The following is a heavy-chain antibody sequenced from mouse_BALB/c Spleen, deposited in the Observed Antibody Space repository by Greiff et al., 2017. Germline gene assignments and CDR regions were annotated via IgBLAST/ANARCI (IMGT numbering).Heavy chain of an antibody. CDR3: TRDYGSSYGY. CDR1: GFNIKDYY. D-gene: IGHD1-1*01. J-gene: IGHJ2*01. V-gene: IGHV14-4*02. Sequence: EVQLQESGAELVRSGASVKLSCTASGFNIKDYYMHWVKQRPEQGLEWIGWIDPENGDTEYAPKFQGKATMTADTSSNTAYLQLSSLTNEDSAVYYCTRDYGSSYGYWGQGTTLTVSS. CDR2: IDPENGDT.